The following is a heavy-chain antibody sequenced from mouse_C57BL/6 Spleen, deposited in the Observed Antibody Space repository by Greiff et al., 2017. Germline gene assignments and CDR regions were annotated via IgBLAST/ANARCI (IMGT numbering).Heavy chain of an antibody. CDR2: IYPGSGST. J-gene: IGHJ3*01. CDR1: GYTFTSYW. D-gene: IGHD2-4*01. CDR3: ARRRIYYDYDDWFAY. V-gene: IGHV1-55*01. Sequence: VQLQQPGAELVKPGASVKMSCKASGYTFTSYWITWVKQGPGQGLEWIGDIYPGSGSTNYNEKFKSKATLTVDTSSSTAYMQLSSLTSEDSAVYYCARRRIYYDYDDWFAYWGQGTLVTVSA.